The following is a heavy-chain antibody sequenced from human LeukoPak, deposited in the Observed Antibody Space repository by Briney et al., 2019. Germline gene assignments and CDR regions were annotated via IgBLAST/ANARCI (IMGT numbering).Heavy chain of an antibody. CDR2: IYSGESDR. D-gene: IGHD3-22*01. CDR3: ATHRDYDGSRYFAY. V-gene: IGHV5-51*01. Sequence: GESLKISCEGSGYSFKTYWIGWVRQMPGKGLEWMGIIYSGESDRRYSASFQGPVTISAATSLTPAYLQWSSLKASDTAMYYCATHRDYDGSRYFAYCGQGTLVTVSS. CDR1: GYSFKTYW. J-gene: IGHJ4*02.